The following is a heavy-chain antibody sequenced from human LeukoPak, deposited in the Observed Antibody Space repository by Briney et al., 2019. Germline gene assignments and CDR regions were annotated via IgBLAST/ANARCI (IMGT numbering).Heavy chain of an antibody. V-gene: IGHV3-74*01. CDR3: VRDKDGYNF. J-gene: IGHJ4*02. CDR2: NDTDGKTT. CDR1: GCTFNTYV. D-gene: IGHD5-24*01. Sequence: WETLSLTCTVSGCTFNTYVFHWVRQPPAKGLVWVARNDTDGKTTTYADSVKGRFTISRDNAKNMLYVQTNSLSAEDTAVYYCVRDKDGYNFWGQGTLVSVSA.